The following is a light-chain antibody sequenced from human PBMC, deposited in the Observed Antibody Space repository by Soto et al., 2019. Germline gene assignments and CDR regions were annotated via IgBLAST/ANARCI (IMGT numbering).Light chain of an antibody. CDR2: GAS. J-gene: IGKJ4*01. V-gene: IGKV3D-15*01. CDR1: QSVSSN. CDR3: QQYNNWPLT. Sequence: EIVMTQSPATLSVSPSGRATLXGRVSQSVSSNLAWYQQKPGQAPRLLIYGASTRATGIPARFSGSGSGTEFTLTISSLQSEDFAVYYCQQYNNWPLTFGGGTKVDNK.